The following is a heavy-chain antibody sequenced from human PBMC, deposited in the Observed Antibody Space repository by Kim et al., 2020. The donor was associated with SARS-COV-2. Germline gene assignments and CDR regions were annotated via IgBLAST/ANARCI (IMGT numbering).Heavy chain of an antibody. CDR1: GGSISSYY. J-gene: IGHJ6*02. CDR2: IYYSGST. Sequence: SETLSLTCTVSGGSISSYYWSWIRQPPGKGLEWIGYIYYSGSTNYNPSLKSRVTISVDTSKNQFSLKLSSVTAADTAVYYCAGSSRGVGATQYGYYYYGMDVWGQGTTVTVSS. V-gene: IGHV4-59*01. CDR3: AGSSRGVGATQYGYYYYGMDV. D-gene: IGHD1-26*01.